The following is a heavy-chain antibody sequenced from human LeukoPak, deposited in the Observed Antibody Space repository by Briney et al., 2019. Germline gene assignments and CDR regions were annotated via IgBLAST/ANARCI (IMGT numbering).Heavy chain of an antibody. J-gene: IGHJ3*01. CDR2: INHSGST. Sequence: PSETLSLTCAVYGGSFSGYYLSWIRQPPGKGLEWIGEINHSGSTNYNPSLKSRATITVDTSKHQFSLTLSSVTAADTAVYYCGTVRSGERVVFVVAASRRRRPEGPFDLWGQGTMVTVSS. CDR1: GGSFSGYY. CDR3: GTVRSGERVVFVVAASRRRRPEGPFDL. D-gene: IGHD2-15*01. V-gene: IGHV4-34*01.